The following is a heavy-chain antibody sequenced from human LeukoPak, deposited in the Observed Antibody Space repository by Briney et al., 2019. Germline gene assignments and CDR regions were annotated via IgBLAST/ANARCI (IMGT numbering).Heavy chain of an antibody. J-gene: IGHJ5*02. V-gene: IGHV4-34*01. CDR2: INHSGST. D-gene: IGHD3-10*01. CDR3: ARGPGVLLWFGEGLDP. CDR1: GGSFSGYY. Sequence: PSETPSLTCAVYGGSFSGYYWSWIRQPPGKGLEWIGEINHSGSTNYNPSLKSRVTISVDTSKNQFSLKLSSVTAADTAVYYCARGPGVLLWFGEGLDPWGQGTLVTVSS.